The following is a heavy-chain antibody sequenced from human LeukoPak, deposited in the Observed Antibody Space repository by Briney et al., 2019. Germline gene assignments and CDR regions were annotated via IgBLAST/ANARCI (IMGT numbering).Heavy chain of an antibody. V-gene: IGHV3-7*01. J-gene: IGHJ4*02. CDR3: ARDKTGYSYGYFDY. CDR1: GFTFSSYW. CDR2: IKQDGSEK. D-gene: IGHD5-18*01. Sequence: GGSLRLSCAASGFTFSSYWMSWVRQAAGKGLEWVANIKQDGSEKYYVDSVKGRFTISRDNAKNSLYLQMNSLRAEDTAVYYCARDKTGYSYGYFDYWGQGTLVTVSS.